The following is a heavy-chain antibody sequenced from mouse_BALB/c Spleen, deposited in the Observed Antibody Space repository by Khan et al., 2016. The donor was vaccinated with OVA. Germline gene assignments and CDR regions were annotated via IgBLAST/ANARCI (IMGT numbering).Heavy chain of an antibody. CDR3: ARRCRTAYPLYYYAMDY. CDR2: INTNTGEP. Sequence: QIQLVQAGPELKKPGETVKISCKASGYSFTNYGMNWVRQAPGKGLKWMGWINTNTGEPSYTEEFKGRFAFSLETSAGTAYLQINNLKNEDTASXYCARRCRTAYPLYYYAMDYWGQGTSVTVSS. D-gene: IGHD1-2*01. V-gene: IGHV9-3*02. J-gene: IGHJ4*01. CDR1: GYSFTNYG.